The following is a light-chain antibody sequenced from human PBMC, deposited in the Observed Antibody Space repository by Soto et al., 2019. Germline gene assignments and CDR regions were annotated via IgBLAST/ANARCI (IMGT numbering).Light chain of an antibody. V-gene: IGKV1-5*03. CDR3: QQYERYTMT. CDR2: KAS. J-gene: IGKJ4*01. Sequence: SQMTPFPSTLSASVRDRVTITCRASQSISPWLAWYQQKPGKAPKILIAKASTLQSGVPPRFGGSGSGTEFTLTISSLQPDDFATSYGQQYERYTMTFGGGTKVEIK. CDR1: QSISPW.